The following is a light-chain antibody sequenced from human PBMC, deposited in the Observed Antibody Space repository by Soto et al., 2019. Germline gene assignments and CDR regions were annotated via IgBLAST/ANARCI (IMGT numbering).Light chain of an antibody. Sequence: EIVMTQSPATLSVSPGERATLSCRASQSVSSNLAWYQQKPGQAPRLRIYGASTRATGIPARFSGSGSVTECTLTISSLQSEDFAVYYCQQYNNWPPCTFGQGTKVEIK. CDR1: QSVSSN. J-gene: IGKJ1*01. CDR3: QQYNNWPPCT. V-gene: IGKV3D-15*01. CDR2: GAS.